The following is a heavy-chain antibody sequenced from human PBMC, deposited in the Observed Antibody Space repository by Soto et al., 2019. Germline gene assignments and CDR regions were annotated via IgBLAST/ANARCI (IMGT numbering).Heavy chain of an antibody. CDR1: GFTFSSYA. Sequence: PGGSLRMSCGASGFTFSSYAMHWVRQAPGKGLEWVAVISYDGSNKYYADSVKGRFTISRDNSKNTLYLQMNSLRAEDTAVYYCARDAQALRFLEWSMDGWGQGTTVTVCS. V-gene: IGHV3-30-3*01. CDR3: ARDAQALRFLEWSMDG. D-gene: IGHD3-3*01. J-gene: IGHJ6*02. CDR2: ISYDGSNK.